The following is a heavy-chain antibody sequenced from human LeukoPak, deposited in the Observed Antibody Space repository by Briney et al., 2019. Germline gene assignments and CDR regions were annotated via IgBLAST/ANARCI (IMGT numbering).Heavy chain of an antibody. CDR3: VKGQWELRNNWFDP. CDR2: ISSNGDST. V-gene: IGHV3-64D*06. Sequence: PGGSLRLSCSASGFTFSSYSMHWVRQAPGKGLEYVSAISSNGDSTYYADSVKGRFAVSRDNSKSTLYLQMSSLRAEDTAVYYCVKGQWELRNNWFDPWGQGTLVTVSS. J-gene: IGHJ5*02. D-gene: IGHD4-23*01. CDR1: GFTFSSYS.